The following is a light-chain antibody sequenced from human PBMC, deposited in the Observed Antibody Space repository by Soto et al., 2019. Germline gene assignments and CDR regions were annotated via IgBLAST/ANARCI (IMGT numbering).Light chain of an antibody. CDR3: CSYTSSTTWV. CDR1: SSDVGGYNH. J-gene: IGLJ3*02. V-gene: IGLV2-14*01. Sequence: QSALTQPASVSGSPGQSITISCTGTSSDVGGYNHVSWFQQHPGKAPKLMIYEVTNRPSGVSNRFSGSKSGNTASLSISGLQAEDEADYCCCSYTSSTTWVFGGGTKLTVL. CDR2: EVT.